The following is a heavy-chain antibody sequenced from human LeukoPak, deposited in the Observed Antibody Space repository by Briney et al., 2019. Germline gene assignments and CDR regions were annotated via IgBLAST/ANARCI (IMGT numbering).Heavy chain of an antibody. Sequence: PSETLSLTCTVSGGSISSGGSYWSWIRQHPGKGLEWIGYIYHSGNTYYNPSLKSRVTISVDTSKNQFSLKLSSVTAADTAVYYCARGLRSADAFDIWGQGTMVTVSS. CDR2: IYHSGNT. J-gene: IGHJ3*02. CDR3: ARGLRSADAFDI. V-gene: IGHV4-31*03. CDR1: GGSISSGGSY.